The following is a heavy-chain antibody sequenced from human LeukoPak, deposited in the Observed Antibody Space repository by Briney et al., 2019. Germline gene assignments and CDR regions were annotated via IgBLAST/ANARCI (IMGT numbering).Heavy chain of an antibody. V-gene: IGHV4-59*13. CDR1: GVSITSYY. Sequence: SETLSLTCSVSGVSITSYYWNWIRQSPGKGLEWLGNIHSRGTTNYNPSLKSRVTLSLDTSKSQFALKVTSVTAADTAVYHCARDEYGDFQGFDFWGQGTRVTVSS. CDR2: IHSRGTT. J-gene: IGHJ4*02. CDR3: ARDEYGDFQGFDF. D-gene: IGHD4-17*01.